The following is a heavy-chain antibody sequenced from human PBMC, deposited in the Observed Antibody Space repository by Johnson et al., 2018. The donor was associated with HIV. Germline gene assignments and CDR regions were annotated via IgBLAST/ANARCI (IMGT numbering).Heavy chain of an antibody. CDR2: ISYDGNIK. CDR3: ARDLRIAARGLAFDI. CDR1: GFSFSNYP. V-gene: IGHV3-30*04. Sequence: QMQLVESGGGVVQPGRSLRLSCAASGFSFSNYPMHWVRQAPGKGLEWMAFISYDGNIKYYADSVKGRFSISRDKSKDTLYLQMNSLRTEDTAVYSCARDLRIAARGLAFDIWGRGTMVTVSS. J-gene: IGHJ3*02. D-gene: IGHD6-6*01.